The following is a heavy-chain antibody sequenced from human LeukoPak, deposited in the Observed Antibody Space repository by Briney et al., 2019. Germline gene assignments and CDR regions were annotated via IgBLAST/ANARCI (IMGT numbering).Heavy chain of an antibody. CDR1: GYTLTGYY. D-gene: IGHD4-11*01. CDR2: INPDSGGT. CDR3: ARGTTRWNYFDY. J-gene: IGHJ4*02. Sequence: ASVKVSCKASGYTLTGYYMHWVRQAPGQGLEWMGWINPDSGGTNFAQKFQGRVTMTRDTSISTAYMELSRLRSDDTAVYYCARGTTRWNYFDYWGQGTLVTVSS. V-gene: IGHV1-2*02.